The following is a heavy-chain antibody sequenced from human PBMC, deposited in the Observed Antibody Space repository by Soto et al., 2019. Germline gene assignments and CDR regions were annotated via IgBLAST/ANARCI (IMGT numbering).Heavy chain of an antibody. V-gene: IGHV3-53*01. J-gene: IGHJ6*02. CDR3: ARDRVAARPRYYYGMDV. CDR2: IYSGGST. CDR1: GFTVSSNY. D-gene: IGHD6-6*01. Sequence: VESGGGLIQPGGSLRLSCAASGFTVSSNYMSWVRQAPGKGLEWVSVIYSGGSTYYADSVKGRFTISRDNSKNTLYLQMNSLRAEDTAVYYCARDRVAARPRYYYGMDVWGQGTTVTVSS.